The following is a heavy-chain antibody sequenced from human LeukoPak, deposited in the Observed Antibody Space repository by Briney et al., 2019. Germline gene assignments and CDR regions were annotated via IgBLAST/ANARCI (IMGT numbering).Heavy chain of an antibody. CDR2: ISYDGSDK. CDR1: GFTFSDSW. V-gene: IGHV3-30*03. Sequence: GGSLRLSCAASGFTFSDSWMTWVRQAPGKGLEWVAVISYDGSDKYYADSVKGRFTISRDNSKNTLYLQMNSLRAEDTAVYYCARDYSGSYWVPPSHWGQGALVTVSS. D-gene: IGHD1-26*01. CDR3: ARDYSGSYWVPPSH. J-gene: IGHJ4*02.